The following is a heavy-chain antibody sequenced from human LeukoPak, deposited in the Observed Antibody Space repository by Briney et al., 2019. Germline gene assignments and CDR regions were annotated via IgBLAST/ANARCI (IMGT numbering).Heavy chain of an antibody. D-gene: IGHD1-26*01. V-gene: IGHV3-15*01. CDR1: GVTFSNAW. CDR2: IKSKTDGGTT. J-gene: IGHJ4*02. Sequence: GGSLRLSCAASGVTFSNAWMSWVRQAPGKGLEWVCRIKSKTDGGTTDYAAPVKGRFTISRDESKNTLYLQMNSLKTEDTAVYYCTTDLKVVSYDSRDLFDYWGQGTLVTVSS. CDR3: TTDLKVVSYDSRDLFDY.